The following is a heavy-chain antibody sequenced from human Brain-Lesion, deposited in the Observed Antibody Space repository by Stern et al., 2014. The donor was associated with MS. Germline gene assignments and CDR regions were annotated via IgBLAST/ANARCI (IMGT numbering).Heavy chain of an antibody. J-gene: IGHJ6*02. D-gene: IGHD3-3*01. CDR2: INPNTGGP. CDR3: ARDQRGITIFGVVTDYYYLGMDV. V-gene: IGHV1-2*02. Sequence: VQLVESGAEVKKPGASVKVSCKTSGYIFTGYHIHWVRQAPGQGLEWMAWINPNTGGPKYAQKFQGRVTMSRDTSISTAYVELSSLTSDDTAVYYCARDQRGITIFGVVTDYYYLGMDVWGQGTTVTVSS. CDR1: GYIFTGYH.